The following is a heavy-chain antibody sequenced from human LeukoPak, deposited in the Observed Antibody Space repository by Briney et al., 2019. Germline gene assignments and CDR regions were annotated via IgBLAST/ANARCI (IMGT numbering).Heavy chain of an antibody. CDR3: ARDREEKARIGGMDV. D-gene: IGHD3-16*01. CDR1: GFTFSSYA. Sequence: PGGSLRLSCAASGFTFSSYAMTWVRQAPGKGLEWVPAIGASGGRTYYADSVKGRFTISRDNAKNSLYLQMNSLRAEDTATYYCARDREEKARIGGMDVWGQGTTVIVSS. V-gene: IGHV3-23*01. J-gene: IGHJ6*02. CDR2: IGASGGRT.